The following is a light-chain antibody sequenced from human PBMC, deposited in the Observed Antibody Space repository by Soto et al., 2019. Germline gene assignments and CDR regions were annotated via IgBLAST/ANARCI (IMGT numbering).Light chain of an antibody. J-gene: IGKJ5*01. CDR2: VAS. CDR1: QSISRY. V-gene: IGKV1-39*01. Sequence: DIQMTQSPSSLSASVGDRVTITSRASQSISRYLNWYQPKPGKAPNLLIYVASSLQSEVPSRLSGSGSGTDFALPIRSLQPEDYATYYCQQCYNDPTFGQGTRLEIK. CDR3: QQCYNDPT.